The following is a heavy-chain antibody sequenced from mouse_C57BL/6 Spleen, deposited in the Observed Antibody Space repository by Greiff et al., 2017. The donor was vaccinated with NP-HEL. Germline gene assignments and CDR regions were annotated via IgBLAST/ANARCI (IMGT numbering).Heavy chain of an antibody. CDR1: GYTFTSYG. V-gene: IGHV1-81*01. CDR3: ARGGSSSDWYYDV. Sequence: VQLQQSGAELARPGASVKLSCKASGYTFTSYGISWVKQRTGQGLEWIGEIYPRSGNTYYNEKFKGKATLTADKSSSTAYMELRSLTSDDSAVYFCARGGSSSDWYYDVWGTWTTVTVSS. D-gene: IGHD1-1*01. CDR2: IYPRSGNT. J-gene: IGHJ1*03.